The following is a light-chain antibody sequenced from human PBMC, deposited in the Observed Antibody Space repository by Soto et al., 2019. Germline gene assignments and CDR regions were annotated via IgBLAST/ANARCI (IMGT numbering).Light chain of an antibody. Sequence: IVLTQSPATLYLSPGERATLSCRASQTVSSSLAWYQQKPGQAPRLLIYEASNRATVIPARFSGSGSGADFTLNISSLEPEDVALYCCQQHINWPLPFGGGTKVEI. CDR3: QQHINWPLP. CDR1: QTVSSS. J-gene: IGKJ4*01. CDR2: EAS. V-gene: IGKV3-11*01.